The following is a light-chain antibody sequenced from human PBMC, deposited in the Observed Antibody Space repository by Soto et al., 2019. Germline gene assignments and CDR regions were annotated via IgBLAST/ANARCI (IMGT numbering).Light chain of an antibody. J-gene: IGKJ2*01. V-gene: IGKV3-20*01. CDR3: QQYGTSPRT. CDR2: GAS. Sequence: EIVLTQSPGTLSLFPGERATLSCWASQSVPNSYLAWYQQKPGQAPRLFIFGASRRAPGIPDRFSGSGSGTDFTLTISRLEPEDFAVYYCQQYGTSPRTFGQGTKLEIK. CDR1: QSVPNSY.